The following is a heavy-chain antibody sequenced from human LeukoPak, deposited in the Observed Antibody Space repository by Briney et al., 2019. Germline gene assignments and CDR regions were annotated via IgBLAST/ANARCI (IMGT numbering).Heavy chain of an antibody. J-gene: IGHJ5*02. CDR1: GFTFSSYA. CDR2: ISYDGSNK. CDR3: ARDGCGGDCYSPYNNWFDP. V-gene: IGHV3-30-3*01. Sequence: GGSLRLSCAASGFTFSSYAMHWVRQAPGKGLEWVAVISYDGSNKYYADSVKGRFTISRDNSKNTLYLQMNSLRAEDTAVYYCARDGCGGDCYSPYNNWFDPWGQGTLVTVSS. D-gene: IGHD2-21*02.